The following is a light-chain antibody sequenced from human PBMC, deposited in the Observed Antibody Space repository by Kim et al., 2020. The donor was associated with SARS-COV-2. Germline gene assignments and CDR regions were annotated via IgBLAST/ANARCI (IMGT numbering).Light chain of an antibody. CDR1: QGISSW. CDR2: TAS. V-gene: IGKV1-12*01. CDR3: QQANSFPPT. J-gene: IGKJ4*01. Sequence: ASGGDRATITCRASQGISSWLAWYQQKPGKVPKLLIQTASSLQSGVPSRFNGSGSGTEFTLTISSLQPEDVATYYCQQANSFPPTFGGGTKVDIK.